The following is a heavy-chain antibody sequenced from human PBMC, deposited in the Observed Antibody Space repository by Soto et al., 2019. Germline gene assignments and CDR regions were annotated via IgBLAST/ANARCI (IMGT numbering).Heavy chain of an antibody. V-gene: IGHV2-26*01. D-gene: IGHD3-22*01. CDR2: IFSNDEK. CDR1: GFSLSNARMG. Sequence: QVTLKESGPVLVKPTETLTLTCTVSGFSLSNARMGVSWIRQPPGKALEWLAHIFSNDEKSYSTSLKSRLTISKDTSKSQVVLSMTNMDPVDTATYYCARIHEEGYYDSSGYPNIYFDYWGQGTLVTVSS. CDR3: ARIHEEGYYDSSGYPNIYFDY. J-gene: IGHJ4*02.